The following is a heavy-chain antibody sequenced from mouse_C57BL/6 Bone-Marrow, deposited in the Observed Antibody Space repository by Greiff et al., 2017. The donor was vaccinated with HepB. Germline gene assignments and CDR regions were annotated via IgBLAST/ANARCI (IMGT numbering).Heavy chain of an antibody. Sequence: VQLQQSGPGLVKPSQTLSLTCSVTGYSITSDYWNWIRKFPGNKLEYMGYISYSGSTYYNPSLNSRISITRDTSKTQYYLHLQSVTTEDTDTYYCARSQNYGSGYLDYWGQGTTLTVSS. J-gene: IGHJ2*01. D-gene: IGHD1-1*01. CDR3: ARSQNYGSGYLDY. V-gene: IGHV3-8*01. CDR1: GYSITSDY. CDR2: ISYSGST.